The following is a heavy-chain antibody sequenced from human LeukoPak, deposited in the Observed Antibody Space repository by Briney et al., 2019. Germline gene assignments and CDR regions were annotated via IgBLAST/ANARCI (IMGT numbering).Heavy chain of an antibody. Sequence: PGGSLRLSCAASGFTFSSYAMSWVRLAPGKGLEWVSGISGSGASTYYADSVKGRFTISRDNSKNTLYLQMNSLRAEDTAVYYFAKDYYGSGTYYKEFFQHWGQGTLVTVSS. D-gene: IGHD3-10*01. J-gene: IGHJ1*01. CDR2: ISGSGAST. CDR1: GFTFSSYA. V-gene: IGHV3-23*01. CDR3: AKDYYGSGTYYKEFFQH.